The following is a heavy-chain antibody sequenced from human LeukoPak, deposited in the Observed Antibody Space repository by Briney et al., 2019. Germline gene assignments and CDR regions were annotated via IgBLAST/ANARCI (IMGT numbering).Heavy chain of an antibody. D-gene: IGHD2-2*02. J-gene: IGHJ6*03. CDR1: GGSISSSSYY. CDR3: ARVFLLYCSSTSCYTGFFDRIPCYMDV. CDR2: IYYSGST. Sequence: SETLSLTCTVSGGSISSSSYYWGWIRQPPGKGLEWIGSIYYSGSTYYNPSLKSRVTISVDTSKNQFSLKLSSVTAADTAVYYCARVFLLYCSSTSCYTGFFDRIPCYMDVWGKGTTVTVSS. V-gene: IGHV4-39*07.